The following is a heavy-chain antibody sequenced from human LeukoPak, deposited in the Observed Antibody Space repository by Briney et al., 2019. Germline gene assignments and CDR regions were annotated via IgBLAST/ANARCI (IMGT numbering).Heavy chain of an antibody. CDR3: ARLQVDWYFDL. V-gene: IGHV3-30-3*01. CDR2: ISYDGSNK. J-gene: IGHJ2*01. Sequence: GGSLRLSCAASGFTFSSYAMHWVRQAPGKGLGWVAVISYDGSNKYYADSVKGRFTISRDNAKNSLYLQMNSLRAEDTAVYYCARLQVDWYFDLWGRGTLVTVSS. CDR1: GFTFSSYA.